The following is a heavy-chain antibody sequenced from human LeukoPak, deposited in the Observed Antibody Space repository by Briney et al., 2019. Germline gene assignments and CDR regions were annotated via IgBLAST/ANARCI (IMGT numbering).Heavy chain of an antibody. CDR2: IYHSGSA. CDR1: RYSISSGYY. CDR3: ARMIGLGEVSPYFDY. D-gene: IGHD3-16*02. J-gene: IGHJ4*02. V-gene: IGHV4-38-2*02. Sequence: PSETLSLTCSVSRYSISSGYYWGWIRQPPGKGLEWIGSIYHSGSAYYNPSLKSRVTISVDTSKSQFSLKLSSVTAADTAVYYCARMIGLGEVSPYFDYWGQGTLVTVSS.